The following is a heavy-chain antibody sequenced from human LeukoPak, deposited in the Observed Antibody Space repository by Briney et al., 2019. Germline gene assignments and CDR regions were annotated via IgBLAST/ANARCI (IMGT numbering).Heavy chain of an antibody. Sequence: TPSETLSLTCAVYGGSFSGYYWSWIRQPPGKGLEWIGEINHSGSTNYNPSLKSRVTISVDTSKNQFSLKLSSVTAADTAVYYCARMTWYSSSWLWGQGTLVTVSS. CDR1: GGSFSGYY. V-gene: IGHV4-34*01. CDR3: ARMTWYSSSWL. D-gene: IGHD6-13*01. J-gene: IGHJ4*02. CDR2: INHSGST.